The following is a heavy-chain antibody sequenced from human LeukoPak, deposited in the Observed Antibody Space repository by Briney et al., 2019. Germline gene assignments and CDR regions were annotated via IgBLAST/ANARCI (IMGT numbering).Heavy chain of an antibody. CDR3: ASTYCGGDCYSDYYFDY. V-gene: IGHV1-69*13. J-gene: IGHJ4*02. CDR1: GGTFSSYA. CDR2: IIPIFGTA. D-gene: IGHD2-21*02. Sequence: PSVKVSCKASGGTFSSYAISWVRQAPGQGLEWMGGIIPIFGTANYAQKFQGRVTITADESTSTAYMELSSLRSEDTAVYYCASTYCGGDCYSDYYFDYWGQGTLVTVSS.